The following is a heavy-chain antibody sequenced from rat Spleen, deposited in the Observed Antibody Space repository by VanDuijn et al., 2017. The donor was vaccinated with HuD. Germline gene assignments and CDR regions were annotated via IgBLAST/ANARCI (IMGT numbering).Heavy chain of an antibody. CDR3: TTDTYYGPHYFDY. D-gene: IGHD1-9*01. Sequence: EVQLVESGGGLVQPGRSLQLSCAASGFTFHNFDMAWVRQTPTKGLEWVASISPSGGNTYYRDSVKGRFTVSRDNTRSIQYLQMDSLRSEDTATYYCTTDTYYGPHYFDYWGQGVMVTVSS. V-gene: IGHV5-27*01. CDR2: ISPSGGNT. CDR1: GFTFHNFD. J-gene: IGHJ2*01.